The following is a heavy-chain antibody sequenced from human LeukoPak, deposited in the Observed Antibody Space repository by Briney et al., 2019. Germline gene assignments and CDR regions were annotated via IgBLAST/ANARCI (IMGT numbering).Heavy chain of an antibody. CDR3: AGYFDWLSYFDY. V-gene: IGHV4-38-2*01. CDR2: IYHSGRT. D-gene: IGHD3-9*01. Sequence: SETLSLTCAVSGYSISSGYYWGWIRQPPGKGLEWIGSIYHSGRTYYNPSLKSRVTISVDTSKNQFSLKLSSVTAADTAVYYCAGYFDWLSYFDYWGQGTLVTVSS. CDR1: GYSISSGYY. J-gene: IGHJ4*02.